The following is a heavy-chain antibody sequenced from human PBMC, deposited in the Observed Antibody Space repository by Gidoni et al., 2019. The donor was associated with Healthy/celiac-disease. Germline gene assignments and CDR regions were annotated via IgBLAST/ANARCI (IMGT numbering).Heavy chain of an antibody. J-gene: IGHJ3*02. CDR1: GFPFTSYA. D-gene: IGHD1-26*01. CDR2: FSGSGGST. V-gene: IGHV3-23*01. Sequence: ASGFPFTSYAMSWVREAQGKGLGWVSAFSGSGGSTYYADSVKGRFTISRDNSKNTLYLQMNSLRAEDTAVYYCARPLVGATNDDAFDIWGQGTMVTVSS. CDR3: ARPLVGATNDDAFDI.